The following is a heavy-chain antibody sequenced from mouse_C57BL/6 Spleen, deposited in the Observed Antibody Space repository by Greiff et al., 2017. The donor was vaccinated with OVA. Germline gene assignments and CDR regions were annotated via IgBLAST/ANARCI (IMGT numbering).Heavy chain of an antibody. CDR1: GYAFSSSW. CDR3: AREDYGSSSYYAMDY. D-gene: IGHD1-1*01. CDR2: LYPGDGDT. V-gene: IGHV1-82*01. Sequence: QVQLQQSGPELVKPGASVKISCKASGYAFSSSWMNWVKQRPGKGLEWIGRLYPGDGDTNYNGKFKGKATLTADKSSSTAYMQLSSLTSEDSAVYVCAREDYGSSSYYAMDYWGQGTSVTVSS. J-gene: IGHJ4*01.